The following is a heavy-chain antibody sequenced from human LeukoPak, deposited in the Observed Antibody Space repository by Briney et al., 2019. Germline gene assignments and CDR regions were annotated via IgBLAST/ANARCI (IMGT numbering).Heavy chain of an antibody. Sequence: QPGRSLRLSCAASGFTFSSYGMHWVRQAPGKGLEWVAVISYDGSNKYYADSVKGRFTISRDNSKNMLYLQMNSLRAEDTAVYYCARDHRMIVVVTTYYYGMDVWGQGTTVTVSS. J-gene: IGHJ6*02. V-gene: IGHV3-30*03. CDR2: ISYDGSNK. D-gene: IGHD3-22*01. CDR3: ARDHRMIVVVTTYYYGMDV. CDR1: GFTFSSYG.